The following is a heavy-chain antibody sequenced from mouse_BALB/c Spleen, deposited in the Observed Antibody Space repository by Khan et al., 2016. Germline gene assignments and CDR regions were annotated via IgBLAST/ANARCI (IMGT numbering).Heavy chain of an antibody. D-gene: IGHD2-1*01. CDR3: ARYGTTYYFDY. CDR2: INTNTGEP. Sequence: QIQLVQSGPELKKPGETVKISCKASGYTFTNYGMNWVKQAPGKGLKWMGRINTNTGEPTYAEEFKGRFAFSLETSASTAYLQINNLKNEDTATYFCARYGTTYYFDYWGQGTTLTVSS. CDR1: GYTFTNYG. V-gene: IGHV9-3*02. J-gene: IGHJ2*01.